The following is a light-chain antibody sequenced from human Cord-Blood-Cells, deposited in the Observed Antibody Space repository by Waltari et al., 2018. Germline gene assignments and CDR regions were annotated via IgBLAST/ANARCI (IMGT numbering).Light chain of an antibody. Sequence: DIQMTQSPSSLSASAGDRVTITCRASQSISSYLNWYQQKPGKAPKLLVYAASSLPSGVPSRFSGSGSGTDFTLTISSLQPEDFATYYCQQSYSTPLTFGGGTKVEIK. J-gene: IGKJ4*01. V-gene: IGKV1-39*01. CDR3: QQSYSTPLT. CDR2: AAS. CDR1: QSISSY.